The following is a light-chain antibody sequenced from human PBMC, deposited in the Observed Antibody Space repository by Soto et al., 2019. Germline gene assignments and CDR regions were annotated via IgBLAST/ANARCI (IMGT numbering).Light chain of an antibody. Sequence: DIVLTQSPGTLSLSPGESATLSCRASQSISSYLGWYQQKPGQAPRLLIYDASNRAAGIPARFSGSGSGTDFTLTISSLEPEDSAVYYCHQYGSSPATFGQGTKVEIK. J-gene: IGKJ1*01. V-gene: IGKV3-11*01. CDR2: DAS. CDR1: QSISSY. CDR3: HQYGSSPAT.